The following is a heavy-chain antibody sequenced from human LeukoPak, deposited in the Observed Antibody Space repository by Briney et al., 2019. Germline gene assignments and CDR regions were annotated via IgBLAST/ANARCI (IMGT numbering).Heavy chain of an antibody. CDR1: GFSFSTFA. V-gene: IGHV3-30-3*01. D-gene: IGHD4-11*01. Sequence: PGGSLRLSCAASGFSFSTFAMHWVRQAPGKGLEWVAVISYDGTNKYYADSVKGRFTISRDNSKNTLSLQMNNLRVEDTAIYYCAKGRYSSSWAPFDPWGQGTLVTVSS. CDR2: ISYDGTNK. J-gene: IGHJ5*02. CDR3: AKGRYSSSWAPFDP.